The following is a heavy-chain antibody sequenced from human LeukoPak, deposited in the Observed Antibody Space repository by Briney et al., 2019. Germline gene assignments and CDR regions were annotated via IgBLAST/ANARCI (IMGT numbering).Heavy chain of an antibody. CDR2: INHSGST. CDR1: GGSLCGYY. Sequence: PSETLSLTCAVYGGSLCGYYWSWIRKPPGEGLVWIGEINHSGSTNYNPSLKSRVTISVDTSKNQFSLKLSSVTAADTAVYYCARGLGLDDSSGYYFDYWGQGTLVTVSS. CDR3: ARGLGLDDSSGYYFDY. D-gene: IGHD3-22*01. V-gene: IGHV4-34*01. J-gene: IGHJ4*02.